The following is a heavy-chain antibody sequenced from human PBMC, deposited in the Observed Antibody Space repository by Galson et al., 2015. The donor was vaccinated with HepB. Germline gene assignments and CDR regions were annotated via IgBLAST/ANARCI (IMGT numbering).Heavy chain of an antibody. CDR2: IQYNGFQE. CDR1: GFSFSTSG. V-gene: IGHV3-33*05. D-gene: IGHD2-21*01. J-gene: IGHJ4*02. Sequence: SLRLSCAASGFSFSTSGMHWVRQAPGKGLEWVSFIQYNGFQESYADSVKGRFTISRDNSKSTVYLQMGGLRAEDTGVYYCAREGNVVSLGTFDYWGQGTLVTVSS. CDR3: AREGNVVSLGTFDY.